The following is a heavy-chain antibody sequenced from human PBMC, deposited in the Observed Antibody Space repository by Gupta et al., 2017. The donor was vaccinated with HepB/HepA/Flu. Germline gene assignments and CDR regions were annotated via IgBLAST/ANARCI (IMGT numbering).Heavy chain of an antibody. J-gene: IGHJ6*02. D-gene: IGHD6-13*01. CDR2: IYYSGST. CDR1: GGSISSYY. Sequence: QVQLQESGPGLVKPSETLSLTCTVSGGSISSYYWSWIRQPPGKGLEWIGYIYYSGSTNYNPSLKSRVTISVDTSKNQFSLKLSSVTAADTAVYYCARFTPRRAAASPKNYYGMDVWGQGTTVTVSS. V-gene: IGHV4-59*01. CDR3: ARFTPRRAAASPKNYYGMDV.